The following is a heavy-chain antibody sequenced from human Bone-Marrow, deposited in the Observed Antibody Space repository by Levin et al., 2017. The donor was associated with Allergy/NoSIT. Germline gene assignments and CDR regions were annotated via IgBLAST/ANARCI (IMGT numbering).Heavy chain of an antibody. CDR3: VKDIVFGTSSWALDY. CDR2: ISYDGNDK. D-gene: IGHD6-13*01. V-gene: IGHV3-30*18. J-gene: IGHJ4*02. CDR1: GFSFSSFG. Sequence: GGSLRLSCAASGFSFSSFGMHWVRQAPGKGLEWVAVISYDGNDKYYADSVKGRFTISRDTPKNTLYLQMNSLRTEDTAVYYCVKDIVFGTSSWALDYWGQGALVTVSS.